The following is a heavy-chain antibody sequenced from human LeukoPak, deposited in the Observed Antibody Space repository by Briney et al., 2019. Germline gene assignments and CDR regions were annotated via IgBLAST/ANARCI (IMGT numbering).Heavy chain of an antibody. V-gene: IGHV4-39*01. CDR3: AVYSSSWVDAFDI. J-gene: IGHJ3*02. CDR1: GGSISSSSYY. D-gene: IGHD6-6*01. CDR2: IYYSGST. Sequence: SETLSLTCTVSGGSISSSSYYWGWIRQPPGKGLEWIGSIYYSGSTYYNPSLKSRVTISVDTSKNQFSLKLSSVTAADTAVYYCAVYSSSWVDAFDIWGQGTMVTVSS.